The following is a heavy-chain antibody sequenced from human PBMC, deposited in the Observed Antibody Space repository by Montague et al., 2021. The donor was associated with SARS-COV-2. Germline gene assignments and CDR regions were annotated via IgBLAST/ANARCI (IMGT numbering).Heavy chain of an antibody. CDR3: ANFRRTQLLFGTLYYGMDV. D-gene: IGHD2-2*01. Sequence: SETLSLTCSVSGGSLSSFYWSWIRQPPGKGLEYIGYISYSGSTNHNPSLKSRVTISVDTSKNHFTLGLSSVTAADTAAYYCANFRRTQLLFGTLYYGMDVWGQGTTVTVSS. CDR2: ISYSGST. J-gene: IGHJ6*02. CDR1: GGSLSSFY. V-gene: IGHV4-59*01.